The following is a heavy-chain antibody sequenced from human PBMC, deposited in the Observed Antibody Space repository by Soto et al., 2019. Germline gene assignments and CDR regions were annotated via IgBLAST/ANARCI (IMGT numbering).Heavy chain of an antibody. CDR2: IDPSDSYT. J-gene: IGHJ4*02. Sequence: PWDSLTIYCTCSGYSFTRYWISWVRQMPGKGLEWMGRIDPSDSYTNYSPSFQGHVTISADKSISTAYLQWSSLKASDTAMYYCARQFAAAGTGEGYWGQGTLVTVSS. V-gene: IGHV5-10-1*01. CDR3: ARQFAAAGTGEGY. D-gene: IGHD6-13*01. CDR1: GYSFTRYW.